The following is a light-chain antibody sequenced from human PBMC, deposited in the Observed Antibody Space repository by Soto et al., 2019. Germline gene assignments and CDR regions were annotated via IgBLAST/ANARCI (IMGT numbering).Light chain of an antibody. CDR2: AAS. J-gene: IGKJ3*01. V-gene: IGKV1-27*01. CDR1: QGISNY. Sequence: DIQMTQSPSSLSASVGDRVTITCRASQGISNYLAWYQQKPGKVPKLLIYAASTLQSGVPSRFSGSGSGTDFTLTISSLQPEDVAPSYCQTYNSASFTFGPGTKVDIK. CDR3: QTYNSASFT.